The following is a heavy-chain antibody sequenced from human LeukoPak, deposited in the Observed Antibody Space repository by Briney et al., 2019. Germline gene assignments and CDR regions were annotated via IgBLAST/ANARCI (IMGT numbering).Heavy chain of an antibody. J-gene: IGHJ3*02. CDR2: IYTSGST. CDR1: GSISGYY. V-gene: IGHV4-4*09. D-gene: IGHD2-2*01. CDR3: ARQKCTSASCLTKNAFDI. Sequence: SETLSLTCTVSGSISGYYWSLIRQPPRKGLEWIWYIYTSGSTNYNPSLERRVTISVDTSKNQFYLDLSSVTDADTAVYYCARQKCTSASCLTKNAFDIWGQGTMVTVSS.